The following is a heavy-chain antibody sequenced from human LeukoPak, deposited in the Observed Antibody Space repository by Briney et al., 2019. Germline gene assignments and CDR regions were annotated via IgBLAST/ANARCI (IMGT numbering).Heavy chain of an antibody. CDR1: GFTFSTYT. D-gene: IGHD5-12*01. Sequence: PGGSLRLSCAASGFTFSTYTMNWVRQAPGKGLEWVSSISSSTSYIYYADSVKGRFSISRDNAKLYLQMNSLTAEGTAVYYCARGPPGYSGNSYYYMDVWGKGTTVTISS. V-gene: IGHV3-21*01. CDR2: ISSSTSYI. J-gene: IGHJ6*03. CDR3: ARGPPGYSGNSYYYMDV.